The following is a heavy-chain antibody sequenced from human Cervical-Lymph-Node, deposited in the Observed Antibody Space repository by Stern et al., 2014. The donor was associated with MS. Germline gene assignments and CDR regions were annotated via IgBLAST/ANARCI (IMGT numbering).Heavy chain of an antibody. V-gene: IGHV3-30-3*01. D-gene: IGHD6-19*01. Sequence: VQLVESGGGVVQPGGSLTLSCVVSGFTFSTYAMHWVRQAPGKGLEWVAFVADDGTKSNSTDSVKARFTVSRDNSKNTLYLHMNSLRDEDTAVYSCARGGRGSGLEYWGQGALVSVSS. CDR2: VADDGTKS. J-gene: IGHJ4*02. CDR1: GFTFSTYA. CDR3: ARGGRGSGLEY.